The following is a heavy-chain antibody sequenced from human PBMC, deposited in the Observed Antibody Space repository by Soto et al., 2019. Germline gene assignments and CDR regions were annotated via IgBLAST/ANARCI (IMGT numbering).Heavy chain of an antibody. CDR1: GFTLSGYA. V-gene: IGHV3-64*04. Sequence: GGSLRLSCAASGFTLSGYAMDWVRQAPGKGLEYVSGISSNGVGTYYANSVQGRFTISRDNSKNTVYLQMNSLRPEDTAVYYCAKVQYYDFWSGYLDVWGQGTTVTVSS. J-gene: IGHJ6*02. CDR2: ISSNGVGT. CDR3: AKVQYYDFWSGYLDV. D-gene: IGHD3-3*01.